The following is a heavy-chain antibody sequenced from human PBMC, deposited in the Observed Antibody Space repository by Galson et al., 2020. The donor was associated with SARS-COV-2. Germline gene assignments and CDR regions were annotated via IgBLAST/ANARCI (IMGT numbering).Heavy chain of an antibody. D-gene: IGHD2-2*01. CDR2: ISSSGSTI. V-gene: IGHV3-11*01. CDR3: ARESIVVVPAAIPHWYFDL. Sequence: NSGGSLRLSCAASGFTFSDYYMSWIRQAPGKGLEWVSYISSSGSTIYYADSVKGRFTISRDNAKNSLYLQMNSLRAEDTAVYYCARESIVVVPAAIPHWYFDLWGRDTLVTVSS. CDR1: GFTFSDYY. J-gene: IGHJ2*01.